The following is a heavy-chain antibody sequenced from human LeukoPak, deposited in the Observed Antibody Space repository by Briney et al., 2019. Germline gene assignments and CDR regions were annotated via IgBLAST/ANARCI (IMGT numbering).Heavy chain of an antibody. J-gene: IGHJ4*02. CDR2: IYYSVST. Sequence: SETLSLTCTVSGGSISSSSYYWGWIRQPPGKGLEWIGSIYYSVSTYYNPSLKSRVTISVDTSKNQFSLKLSSVTAADTAVYYCARVCYDSSGYFFDYWGQGTLVTVSS. D-gene: IGHD3-22*01. V-gene: IGHV4-39*07. CDR3: ARVCYDSSGYFFDY. CDR1: GGSISSSSYY.